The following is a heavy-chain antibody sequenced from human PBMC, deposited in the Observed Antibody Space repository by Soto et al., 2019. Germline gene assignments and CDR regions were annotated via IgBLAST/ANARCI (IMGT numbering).Heavy chain of an antibody. J-gene: IGHJ6*02. Sequence: EVQLVESGGGLVQPGGSLRLFCAASAFTLSSYSMNWVRQAPGKGLEWVSYINSGSTTIYYADSVKGRFTISRDNAKNSLYLQMNSLRDEDTAVYYCARDNPRSSGWDVWGQGTTVTVSS. CDR2: INSGSTTI. CDR1: AFTLSSYS. V-gene: IGHV3-48*02. CDR3: ARDNPRSSGWDV.